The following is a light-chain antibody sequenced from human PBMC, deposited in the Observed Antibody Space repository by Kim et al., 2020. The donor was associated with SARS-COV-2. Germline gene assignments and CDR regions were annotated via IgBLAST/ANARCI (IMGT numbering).Light chain of an antibody. CDR3: QVWDSSSDHYV. J-gene: IGLJ1*01. CDR1: HIGNKR. Sequence: PGQPDSMTGGDNHIGNKRVRWYQTNPGQAPVLVIFYDSDRPSGIPERFSGSNSGNPATLTISRVEAGDEADYYCQVWDSSSDHYVFGTGTKVTVL. V-gene: IGLV3-21*04. CDR2: YDS.